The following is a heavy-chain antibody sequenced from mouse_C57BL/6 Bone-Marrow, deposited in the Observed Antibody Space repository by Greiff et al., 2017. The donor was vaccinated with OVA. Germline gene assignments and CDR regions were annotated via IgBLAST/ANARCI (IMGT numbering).Heavy chain of an antibody. CDR3: ARGPWRIITTVVADY. CDR2: IFPGSGST. CDR1: GYTFTYYY. V-gene: IGHV1-75*01. Sequence: QVQLQQSGPELVKPGASVKISCKASGYTFTYYYINWVKQRPGQGLEWIGWIFPGSGSTYYNEKFKGKATLTVDKSSSTAYMLLSSLTSEDSAVYFCARGPWRIITTVVADYWGQGTTLTVSS. D-gene: IGHD1-1*01. J-gene: IGHJ2*01.